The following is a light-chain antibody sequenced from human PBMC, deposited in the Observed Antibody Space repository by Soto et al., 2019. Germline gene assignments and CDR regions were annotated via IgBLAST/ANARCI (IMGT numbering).Light chain of an antibody. CDR3: QQSYTSWWT. J-gene: IGKJ1*01. V-gene: IGKV1-39*01. Sequence: IQITHSPSSLSASVGDRVSITCRSSQSISTHLSWYQQKPGKAPKLLIYAASSLQSWVPSRFTGSGSGTDFTLTISSLQPEDFATYYCQQSYTSWWTLGQGTKVDIK. CDR1: QSISTH. CDR2: AAS.